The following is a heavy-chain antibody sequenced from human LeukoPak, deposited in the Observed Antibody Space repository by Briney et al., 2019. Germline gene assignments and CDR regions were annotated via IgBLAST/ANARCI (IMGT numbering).Heavy chain of an antibody. D-gene: IGHD3-3*01. V-gene: IGHV3-48*03. CDR3: ARERDDYYFDY. J-gene: IGHJ4*02. Sequence: GGSLRLSCAASGFTFNYFEMNWVRQAPGKGLDWVSYISNSGSAIDYADSVKGRFTISRDNAKNSLYLQMSSLRAEDTAVYYCARERDDYYFDYWGQGTLVTVSS. CDR2: ISNSGSAI. CDR1: GFTFNYFE.